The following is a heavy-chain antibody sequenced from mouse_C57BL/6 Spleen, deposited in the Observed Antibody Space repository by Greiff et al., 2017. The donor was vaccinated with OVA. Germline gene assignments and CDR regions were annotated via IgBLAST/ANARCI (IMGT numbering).Heavy chain of an antibody. J-gene: IGHJ3*01. CDR2: IHPNSGST. CDR1: GYTFTSYW. V-gene: IGHV1-64*01. CDR3: ARSETA. D-gene: IGHD3-2*01. Sequence: QVHVKQPGAELVKPGASVKLSCKASGYTFTSYWMHWVKQRPGQGLEWIGMIHPNSGSTNNNEKFKSKATLTVDKSSSTAYMQLSSLTSEDSAVYYCARSETAWGQGTLVTVSA.